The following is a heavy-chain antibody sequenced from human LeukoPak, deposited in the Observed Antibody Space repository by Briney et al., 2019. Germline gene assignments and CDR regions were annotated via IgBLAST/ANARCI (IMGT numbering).Heavy chain of an antibody. CDR3: ARDCGGDCYQLPNWFDP. CDR2: ISAYSGNT. J-gene: IGHJ5*02. Sequence: GASVKVSCTASGYTFTSFGINWVRQAPGQGLEWMGWISAYSGNTNYAQKLQGRVTMTTDTPTSTAYMELRGLRSDDTAVYYCARDCGGDCYQLPNWFDPWGQGTLVTVSS. CDR1: GYTFTSFG. V-gene: IGHV1-18*01. D-gene: IGHD2-21*02.